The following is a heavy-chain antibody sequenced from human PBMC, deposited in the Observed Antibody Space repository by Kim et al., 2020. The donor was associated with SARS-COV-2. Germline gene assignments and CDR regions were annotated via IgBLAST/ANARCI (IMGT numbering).Heavy chain of an antibody. D-gene: IGHD5-12*01. J-gene: IGHJ6*02. CDR3: ARGLGAATIKYYYGMDV. Sequence: SETLSLTCAVYGGSFSGYYWSWIRQPPGKGLEWIGEINHSGSTNYNPSLKSRVTISVDTSKNQFSLKLSSVTAADTAVYYCARGLGAATIKYYYGMDVWGQGTTVTVSS. CDR1: GGSFSGYY. CDR2: INHSGST. V-gene: IGHV4-34*01.